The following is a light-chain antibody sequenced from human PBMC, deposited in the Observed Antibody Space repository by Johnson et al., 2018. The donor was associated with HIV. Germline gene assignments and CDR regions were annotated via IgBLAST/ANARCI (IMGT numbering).Light chain of an antibody. CDR1: RSNIRNNY. Sequence: QPVLTQPPSVSAAPGQRVTISCSGGRSNIRNNYVSWYQQFPGAAPKLLIYEDNERPSGIPDRFSGSKSDTSATLGITGLQTGDDADYYCATWDSLSAGSYVFGTGTKVTVL. CDR2: EDN. V-gene: IGLV1-51*02. CDR3: ATWDSLSAGSYV. J-gene: IGLJ1*01.